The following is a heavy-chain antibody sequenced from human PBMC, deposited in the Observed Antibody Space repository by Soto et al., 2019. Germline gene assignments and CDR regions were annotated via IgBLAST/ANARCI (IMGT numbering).Heavy chain of an antibody. CDR1: GGSLGGDY. D-gene: IGHD2-21*02. V-gene: IGHV4-34*01. CDR2: INHSGTV. J-gene: IGHJ6*02. CDR3: ARADRTLVTSYSLDV. Sequence: SETLSLTCAVYGGSLGGDYWTWIRQAPGKGLEWIGEINHSGTVNFDPSLRSRLTISLDTSKKEFSLKLSSVTDADTATYYCARADRTLVTSYSLDVWGQGTTVTVSS.